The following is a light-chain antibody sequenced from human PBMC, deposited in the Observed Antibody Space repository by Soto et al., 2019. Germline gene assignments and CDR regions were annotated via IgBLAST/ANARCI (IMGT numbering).Light chain of an antibody. CDR2: GAS. CDR3: QQYNNWPLT. V-gene: IGKV3-15*01. J-gene: IGKJ4*01. CDR1: QSVSSD. Sequence: IVITQSPATLSVSPDVIATLSCGASQSVSSDLAWYEQKPGQAPRLLIYGASTRATGIPARFSGSGSGTEFTLTISSLKSEDFAVYYCQQYNNWPLTFGGGTKVDI.